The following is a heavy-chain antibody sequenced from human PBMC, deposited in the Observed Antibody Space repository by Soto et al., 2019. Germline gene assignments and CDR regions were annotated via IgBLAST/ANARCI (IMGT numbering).Heavy chain of an antibody. J-gene: IGHJ5*02. D-gene: IGHD6-19*01. Sequence: PGGSLRLSCAASGFTFSSDAMSWVRQAPGKGLEWVSAISGSGGSTYYADSVKGRFTISRDNPKNTLYLQMNSLRAEDTAVYYCAKTLALAEAYCNRLDLRAQGTLVTVSS. V-gene: IGHV3-23*01. CDR1: GFTFSSDA. CDR2: ISGSGGST. CDR3: AKTLALAEAYCNRLDL.